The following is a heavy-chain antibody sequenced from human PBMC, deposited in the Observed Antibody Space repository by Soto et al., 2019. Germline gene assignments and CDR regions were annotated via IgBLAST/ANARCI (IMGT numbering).Heavy chain of an antibody. CDR2: IIPIFGTA. D-gene: IGHD3-16*02. Sequence: QVPLVQSGAEVKKPGSSVKVSCKASGGTFSSYAISWVRQAPGQGLEWMGGIIPIFGTANYAQKFQGRVTITADESTSTAYMELSSLRSEDTAVYYCAREVGDYVWGSYRPLGYWGQGTLVTVSS. J-gene: IGHJ4*02. CDR3: AREVGDYVWGSYRPLGY. V-gene: IGHV1-69*01. CDR1: GGTFSSYA.